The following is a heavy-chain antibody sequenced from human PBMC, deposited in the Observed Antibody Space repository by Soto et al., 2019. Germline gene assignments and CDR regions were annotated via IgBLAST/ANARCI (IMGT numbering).Heavy chain of an antibody. CDR3: AKDGAVVAATPSFAPQIHYYGMDV. Sequence: GGSLRLSCAASGFTFDDYTMHWVRQAPGKGLEWVSLISWDGGSTYYADSVKGRFTISRDNSKNSLYLQMNSLRTEDTALYYCAKDGAVVAATPSFAPQIHYYGMDVWGQATTVTVSS. CDR1: GFTFDDYT. J-gene: IGHJ6*02. CDR2: ISWDGGST. D-gene: IGHD2-15*01. V-gene: IGHV3-43*01.